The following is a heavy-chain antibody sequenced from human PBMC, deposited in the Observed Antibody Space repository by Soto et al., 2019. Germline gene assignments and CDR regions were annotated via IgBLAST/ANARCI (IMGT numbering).Heavy chain of an antibody. V-gene: IGHV3-73*01. CDR3: TRQTDAVQWLVVPTDYNFDY. J-gene: IGHJ4*02. D-gene: IGHD6-19*01. CDR1: GFAFGGSA. Sequence: GGSLRLSCAASGFAFGGSAMHWVRQASGKGLEWVGHIRSKTNSYATAYAESVKGRFTISRDDSMNTAYLQMNSLKTEDTAVYFCTRQTDAVQWLVVPTDYNFDYWGQGTLVTVSS. CDR2: IRSKTNSYAT.